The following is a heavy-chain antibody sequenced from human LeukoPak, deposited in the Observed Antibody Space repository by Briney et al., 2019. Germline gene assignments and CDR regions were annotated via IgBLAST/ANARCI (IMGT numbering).Heavy chain of an antibody. V-gene: IGHV3-21*01. D-gene: IGHD2-2*01. CDR1: GFTLSNYD. Sequence: GGSLRLSCAASGFTLSNYDMNWVRQAPGKGLEWVSSISTSSRYIYYKDSVRGRYTISRDDAKNSLYLEMNSLRAEDTAVYYCARADCSSSTCYLRRSWFDPWGQGTLVTVSS. CDR3: ARADCSSSTCYLRRSWFDP. J-gene: IGHJ5*02. CDR2: ISTSSRYI.